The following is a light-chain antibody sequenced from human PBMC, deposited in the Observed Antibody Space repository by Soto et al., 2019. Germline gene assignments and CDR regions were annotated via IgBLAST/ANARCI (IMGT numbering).Light chain of an antibody. V-gene: IGLV1-44*01. Sequence: QPVLTQPPSASGTPGQRVTISCSGSSSNIGSNTVNWYQQLPGTAPKLLIYINSHRPSGVPDRFSGSKSGTSASLAISGLQSDDEADYYCAAWDDSLNGVVFGGGTKLTVL. CDR2: INS. J-gene: IGLJ2*01. CDR1: SSNIGSNT. CDR3: AAWDDSLNGVV.